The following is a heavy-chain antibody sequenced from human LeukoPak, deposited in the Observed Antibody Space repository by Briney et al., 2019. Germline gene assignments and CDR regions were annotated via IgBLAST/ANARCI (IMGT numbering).Heavy chain of an antibody. D-gene: IGHD3-22*01. CDR3: ARVYYYDNSGYGKDYFDY. V-gene: IGHV4-30-4*01. J-gene: IGHJ4*02. CDR1: GGFISNGDYY. Sequence: SQTLSLTCTVSGGFISNGDYYWSWIRQPPGKGVEWIGYIYYSGSTYYNPSLKSRVTISVDTSKNQFSLKLSSVTAADTAVYYCARVYYYDNSGYGKDYFDYWGQGTLVTVSS. CDR2: IYYSGST.